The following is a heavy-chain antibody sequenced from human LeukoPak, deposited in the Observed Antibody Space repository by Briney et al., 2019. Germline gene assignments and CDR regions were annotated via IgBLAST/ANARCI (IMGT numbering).Heavy chain of an antibody. V-gene: IGHV4-59*08. Sequence: SETLSLTCTVSGGSISSFHWNWIRQSPGKGLEWIGYIYHSGSTSYNPSLKSRVTISVDTSRNQFSLKLSSVTAADTAVYYCATHITMVRGVIPDYWGQGTLVTVSS. J-gene: IGHJ4*02. D-gene: IGHD3-10*01. CDR1: GGSISSFH. CDR3: ATHITMVRGVIPDY. CDR2: IYHSGST.